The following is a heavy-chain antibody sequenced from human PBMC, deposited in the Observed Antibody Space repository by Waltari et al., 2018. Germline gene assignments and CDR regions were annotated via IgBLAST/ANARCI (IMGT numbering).Heavy chain of an antibody. D-gene: IGHD5-18*01. V-gene: IGHV1-69*08. CDR3: ARDRGDTAMGRNYGRDV. CDR1: GGTFSSYT. CDR2: IIPHRGRG. Sequence: QVQLVQSGAEVKKPGSSVKVSCKASGGTFSSYTIRWVRQATGQGLEWMGRIIPHRGRGNDAQKFQGRVTITADKSTSTAYMEVGSLRSEDTAVYYCARDRGDTAMGRNYGRDVWGQGTTVTVAS. J-gene: IGHJ6*02.